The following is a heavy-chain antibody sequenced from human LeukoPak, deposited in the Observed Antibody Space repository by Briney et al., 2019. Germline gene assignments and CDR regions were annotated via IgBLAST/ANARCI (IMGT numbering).Heavy chain of an antibody. J-gene: IGHJ4*02. CDR2: INPNSGGT. Sequence: ASVKVSRKASGYTFTGYYMHWVRQAPGQGLEWMGRINPNSGGTNYAQKFQGRVTMTRDTSISTAYMELSRLRSDDTAVYYCARGKRYYGSGTPPDYWGQGTLVTVSS. CDR3: ARGKRYYGSGTPPDY. D-gene: IGHD3-10*01. CDR1: GYTFTGYY. V-gene: IGHV1-2*06.